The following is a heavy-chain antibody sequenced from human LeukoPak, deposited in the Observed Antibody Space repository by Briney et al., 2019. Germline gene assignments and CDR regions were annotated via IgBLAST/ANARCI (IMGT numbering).Heavy chain of an antibody. CDR3: ARGLGYYYYGMDV. D-gene: IGHD4-11*01. J-gene: IGHJ6*02. V-gene: IGHV4-59*01. CDR1: GGPISSYY. Sequence: SETLSLTCTVSGGPISSYYWSWIRQPPGKGLEWIGYIYYSGSTNYNPSLKSRVTISVDTSKNQFSLKLSSVTAADTAVYYCARGLGYYYYGMDVWGQGTTVTVSS. CDR2: IYYSGST.